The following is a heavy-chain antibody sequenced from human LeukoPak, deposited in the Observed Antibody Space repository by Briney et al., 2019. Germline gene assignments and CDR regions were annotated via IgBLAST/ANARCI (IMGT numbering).Heavy chain of an antibody. J-gene: IGHJ4*02. CDR1: GGSISSSSYY. CDR3: ARGARYCSGGSCLDY. CDR2: IYYSGST. V-gene: IGHV4-39*01. Sequence: TSETLSLTCTVSGGSISSSSYYWGWIRQPPGKGLEWIGSIYYSGSTYYNPSLKSRVTISVDTSKNQFSLKLSSVTAADTAVYCCARGARYCSGGSCLDYWGQGTLVTVSS. D-gene: IGHD2-15*01.